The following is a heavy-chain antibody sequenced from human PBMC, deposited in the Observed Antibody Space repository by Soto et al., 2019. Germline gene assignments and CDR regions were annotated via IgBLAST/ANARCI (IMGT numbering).Heavy chain of an antibody. D-gene: IGHD3-10*01. V-gene: IGHV4-39*01. J-gene: IGHJ5*02. CDR3: AIPDYYGSGSYLNNWFAP. CDR1: GASISSSSYY. CDR2: IYYSGRT. Sequence: ASETLSLTCTVSGASISSSSYYWGWIRQPPGKGLEWIGSIYYSGRTYYNPSLKSRVTISVDTSKNQFSLKLSSVTAADTAVYYCAIPDYYGSGSYLNNWFAPWGQGTLVTVSS.